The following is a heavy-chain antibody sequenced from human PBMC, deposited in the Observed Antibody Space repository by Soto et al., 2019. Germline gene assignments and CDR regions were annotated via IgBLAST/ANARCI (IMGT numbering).Heavy chain of an antibody. CDR3: ARAIRRGGGFDY. V-gene: IGHV4-59*01. J-gene: IGHJ4*02. CDR1: GVSISSYY. Sequence: QVQLQESGPGLVKPSETLSLTCTVSGVSISSYYWSWIRQPPGKGLAWIGYIYHRGTTNYSPSLKSRVTISADMSKNQFSLKLSSVTAADTAVYYCARAIRRGGGFDYWGQGTLVTVSS. CDR2: IYHRGTT. D-gene: IGHD3-10*01.